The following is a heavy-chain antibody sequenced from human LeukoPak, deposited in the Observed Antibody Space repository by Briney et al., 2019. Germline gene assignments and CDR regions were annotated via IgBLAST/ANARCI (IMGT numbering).Heavy chain of an antibody. V-gene: IGHV4-34*01. J-gene: IGHJ3*02. CDR1: GGSFSGYY. CDR3: AKSNGYGLIDI. Sequence: SETLSLTCAVYGGSFSGYYWSWIRQPPGKGLEWIGEINHSGSTNYSPSLKSRVTISLDTSRNQFSLKLNSVTAADTAVYYCAKSNGYGLIDIWGQGTMVTVSS. CDR2: INHSGST. D-gene: IGHD3-22*01.